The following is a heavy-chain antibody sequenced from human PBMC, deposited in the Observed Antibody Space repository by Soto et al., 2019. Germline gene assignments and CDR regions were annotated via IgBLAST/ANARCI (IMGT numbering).Heavy chain of an antibody. CDR3: ARGEVATIIYYYYYYGMDV. CDR1: GGSFSGYY. V-gene: IGHV4-34*01. CDR2: INHSGST. D-gene: IGHD5-12*01. J-gene: IGHJ6*02. Sequence: QVQLQQWGAGLLKPSETLSLTCAVYGGSFSGYYWSWIRQPPGKGLEWIGEINHSGSTNYNPSLKSRVTISVDTSKHQFSLKLRSVTAADTAVYYCARGEVATIIYYYYYYGMDVWGQGTTVTVSS.